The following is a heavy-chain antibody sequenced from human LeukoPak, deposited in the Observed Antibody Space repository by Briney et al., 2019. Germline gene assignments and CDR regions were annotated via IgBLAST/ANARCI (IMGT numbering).Heavy chain of an antibody. J-gene: IGHJ4*02. D-gene: IGHD3-22*01. V-gene: IGHV4-59*01. CDR2: IYYSGST. Sequence: SETLSLTCAVSGGSISSYYWSWIRQPPGKGLKWFGYIYYSGSTNYNPSLKSRVTISVDTSKNQFSLKLSSVTAADAVVYYCARDSYDSSGYYDYWGQGTLVTVSS. CDR3: ARDSYDSSGYYDY. CDR1: GGSISSYY.